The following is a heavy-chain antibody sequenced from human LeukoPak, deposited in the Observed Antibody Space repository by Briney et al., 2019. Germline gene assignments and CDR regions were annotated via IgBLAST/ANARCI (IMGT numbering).Heavy chain of an antibody. V-gene: IGHV3-11*06. CDR1: GFIFSDHY. CDR2: ISISSTYI. Sequence: GGSLRLSCAASGFIFSDHYMSWIRQAPGKGLEWVSSISISSTYIYYADSEKGRFTISRDNAKNSLFLQMNSLRADDTAVYYCAREDASGSYYRSLDYWGQGTLVTVSS. J-gene: IGHJ4*02. D-gene: IGHD3-10*01. CDR3: AREDASGSYYRSLDY.